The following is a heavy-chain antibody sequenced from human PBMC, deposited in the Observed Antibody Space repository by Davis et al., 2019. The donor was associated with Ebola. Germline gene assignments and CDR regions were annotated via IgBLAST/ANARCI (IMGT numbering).Heavy chain of an antibody. Sequence: KVSCKASGYSFTSYWIGWVRQMPGKGLEWMGRIDPSDSYTNYSPSFQGHVTISADKSISTAYLQWSSLKASDTAMYYCATQGGPYGMDVWGQGTTVTVSS. V-gene: IGHV5-10-1*01. CDR3: ATQGGPYGMDV. CDR1: GYSFTSYW. D-gene: IGHD1-26*01. CDR2: IDPSDSYT. J-gene: IGHJ6*02.